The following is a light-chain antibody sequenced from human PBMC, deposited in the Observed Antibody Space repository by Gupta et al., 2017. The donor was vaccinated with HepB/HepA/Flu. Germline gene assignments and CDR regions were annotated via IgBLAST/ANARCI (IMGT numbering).Light chain of an antibody. Sequence: EIVWTQSPGTLSLSPGERATLSGRASQSISSTYLAWHQQKHGQALMLLIYGASSRATAPPDRFSGSGSGTSFTLPISRLDPDVFAYYYQHQYGSSITFGQGTQLEIE. CDR1: QSISSTY. V-gene: IGKV3-20*01. CDR3: HQYGSSIT. CDR2: GAS. J-gene: IGKJ5*01.